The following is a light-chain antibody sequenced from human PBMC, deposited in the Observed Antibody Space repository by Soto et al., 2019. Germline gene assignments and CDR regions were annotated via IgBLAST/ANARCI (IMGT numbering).Light chain of an antibody. CDR1: QSIISY. Sequence: DIQMTQSPSSLSASVGARVTITCRASQSIISYLNWYQQKPGKAPKLLIYAASSLQSGVPSRFSGSGSGTDFTRTISSLQPEDFAPYYCQQSYSTPPTFGQGTKVEI. CDR3: QQSYSTPPT. V-gene: IGKV1-39*01. J-gene: IGKJ1*01. CDR2: AAS.